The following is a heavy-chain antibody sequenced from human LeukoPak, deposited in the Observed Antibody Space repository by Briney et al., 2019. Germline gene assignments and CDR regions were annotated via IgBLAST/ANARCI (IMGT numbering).Heavy chain of an antibody. CDR2: IWYDGSNK. V-gene: IGHV3-33*01. CDR3: ARDRRKTTVTTAVDY. Sequence: SGRSLRLSCAASGFTFSNYGMHWVRQAPGKGLEWVAVIWYDGSNKYYTDSVKGRFTISRDNSKNTLYLQMNSLRAEDTAVYYCARDRRKTTVTTAVDYWGQGTQVTVSS. J-gene: IGHJ4*02. CDR1: GFTFSNYG. D-gene: IGHD4-17*01.